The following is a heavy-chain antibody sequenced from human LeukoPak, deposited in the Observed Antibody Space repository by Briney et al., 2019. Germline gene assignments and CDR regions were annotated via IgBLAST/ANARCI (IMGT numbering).Heavy chain of an antibody. CDR2: ISGSGGST. CDR3: AKQEDIWFGELLPVDY. CDR1: GFSVSRKY. J-gene: IGHJ4*02. Sequence: GGSLRLSCSASGFSVSRKYLSWVRQAPGKGLEWVSAISGSGGSTYYADSVKGRFTISRDNSKNTLYLQMNSLRAEDTAVYYCAKQEDIWFGELLPVDYWGQGTLVTVSS. V-gene: IGHV3-23*01. D-gene: IGHD3-10*01.